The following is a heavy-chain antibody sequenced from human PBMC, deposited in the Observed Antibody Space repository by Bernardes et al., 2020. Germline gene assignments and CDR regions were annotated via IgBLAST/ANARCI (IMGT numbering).Heavy chain of an antibody. D-gene: IGHD2-15*01. CDR3: AHKNPPYCSGGNCYSYYFDY. V-gene: IGHV2-5*02. J-gene: IGHJ4*02. CDR1: GFSLSTSGVA. Sequence: SGPTLLKPTQTLTLTCSFSGFSLSTSGVAVGWIRQPPGKALEWLALIYWDDDKRYSPSLKSRLTITKDTSKNQVVLTMTNMDPVDTATYYCAHKNPPYCSGGNCYSYYFDYWGQGALVTVSS. CDR2: IYWDDDK.